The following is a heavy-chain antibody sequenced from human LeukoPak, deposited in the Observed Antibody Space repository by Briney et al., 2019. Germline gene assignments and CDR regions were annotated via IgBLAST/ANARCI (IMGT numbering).Heavy chain of an antibody. Sequence: ASVKVSCKASGYTFTNSYLHWVRQAPGQGLEWMGILNPNSGSTTYAQKFQGRVTMTRVNADNTAYMELTSLTFDDTAVYYCARGRGIAEFSIWGQGTLVTVSS. CDR3: ARGRGIAEFSI. D-gene: IGHD3-10*01. CDR2: LNPNSGST. J-gene: IGHJ4*02. CDR1: GYTFTNSY. V-gene: IGHV1-46*01.